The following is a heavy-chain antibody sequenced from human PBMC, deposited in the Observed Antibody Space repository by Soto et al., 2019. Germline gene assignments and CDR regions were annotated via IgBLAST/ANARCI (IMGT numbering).Heavy chain of an antibody. J-gene: IGHJ6*02. D-gene: IGHD4-17*01. CDR1: GGPLSNYG. Sequence: QVELVQSGAEVKKPGSSVKVSCKASGGPLSNYGISWVRQAPGQGLEWMGGIIPVFGTANYAQKFQGRVTITADESTGTVYMEVSSLRSEDTAVYYCARGDATKIVVTTYYGMDVWGQGTTVTVSS. CDR3: ARGDATKIVVTTYYGMDV. V-gene: IGHV1-69*12. CDR2: IIPVFGTA.